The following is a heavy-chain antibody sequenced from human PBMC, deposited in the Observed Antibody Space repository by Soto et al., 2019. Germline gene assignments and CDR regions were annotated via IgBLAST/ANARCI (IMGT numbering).Heavy chain of an antibody. CDR2: INSDGST. V-gene: IGHV3-53*01. CDR1: GFLVNSAY. Sequence: ESGGGLIPPGGSLRLSCAASGFLVNSAYMTWVRQAPGKGLEWLSMINSDGSTLYAESVKGRFTISRDNSKNRLDLQMNSLRDEDTAMYDCARSGYSFAWGYWGQGTLVIVTS. J-gene: IGHJ4*02. CDR3: ARSGYSFAWGY. D-gene: IGHD5-18*01.